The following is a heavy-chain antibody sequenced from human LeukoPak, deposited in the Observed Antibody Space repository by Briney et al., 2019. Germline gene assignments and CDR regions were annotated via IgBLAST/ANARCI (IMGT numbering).Heavy chain of an antibody. D-gene: IGHD1-26*01. CDR1: GYIFTSYY. V-gene: IGHV1-46*01. CDR3: ARGSSGSYSAHYYGMDV. Sequence: ASVKVSCKASGYIFTSYYMHWVRQAPGQGLEWMGIINPSGGSTSYAQKFQGRVTMTRDTSTSTVYMELSSLRSEDTAVYYCARGSSGSYSAHYYGMDVWGQGTTVTVSS. J-gene: IGHJ6*02. CDR2: INPSGGST.